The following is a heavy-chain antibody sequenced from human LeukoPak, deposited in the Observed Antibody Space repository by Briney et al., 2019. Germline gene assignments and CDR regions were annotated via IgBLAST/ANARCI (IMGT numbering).Heavy chain of an antibody. CDR3: ARDRDYYDSSGYYLTFNDY. CDR1: GFTPSSYS. D-gene: IGHD3-22*01. J-gene: IGHJ4*02. Sequence: GGSLRLSCAASGFTPSSYSMNWVRQAPGKGLEWVSYISSSSRNIYYADSVKGRFTISRDNAKNSLYLQMNSLRAEDTAVYYCARDRDYYDSSGYYLTFNDYWGQGTLVTVSS. V-gene: IGHV3-48*04. CDR2: ISSSSRNI.